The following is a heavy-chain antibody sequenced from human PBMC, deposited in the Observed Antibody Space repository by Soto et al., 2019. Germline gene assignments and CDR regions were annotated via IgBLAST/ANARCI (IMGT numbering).Heavy chain of an antibody. CDR1: GYTFTGYY. Sequence: ASVKVSCKASGYTFTGYYMHWVRQAPGQGLEWMGWINPNSGGTNYAQKFQGRATMTRDTSISTAYMELSRLRSDDTAVYYCARSRRVMYYYGSGSSNWFDPWGQGTLVTVSS. J-gene: IGHJ5*02. CDR3: ARSRRVMYYYGSGSSNWFDP. CDR2: INPNSGGT. D-gene: IGHD3-10*01. V-gene: IGHV1-2*02.